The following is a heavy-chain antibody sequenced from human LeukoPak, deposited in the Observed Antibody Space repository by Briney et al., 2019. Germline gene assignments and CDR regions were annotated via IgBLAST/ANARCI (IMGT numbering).Heavy chain of an antibody. V-gene: IGHV4-4*07. D-gene: IGHD3-10*01. CDR2: IYGSGSI. Sequence: SETLSLTCAVFGGSVNNYYLSWIRQPAGKGLEWIGGIYGSGSINYNPSLRRRVAMSLDTSKNQSSLQLRSVPGADTAVYYCTRDRRLYGEALFDPWGQGTLVTVSS. CDR1: GGSVNNYY. CDR3: TRDRRLYGEALFDP. J-gene: IGHJ5*02.